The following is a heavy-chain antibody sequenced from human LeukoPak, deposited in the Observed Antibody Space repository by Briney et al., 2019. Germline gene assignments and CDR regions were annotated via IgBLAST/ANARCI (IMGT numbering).Heavy chain of an antibody. J-gene: IGHJ6*03. D-gene: IGHD4-11*01. V-gene: IGHV1-69*13. CDR2: IIPIFGTA. CDR1: GGSFSSYA. CDR3: ATAQAVSGSRNSNYGPYYYYMDV. Sequence: SVNVSCKASGGSFSSYAISWVGQAPGQGLEWIGGIIPIFGTANYAQKFQGRVTITADESTSTAYMELSSLRSEDTAVYYCATAQAVSGSRNSNYGPYYYYMDVWGKGTTVTVSS.